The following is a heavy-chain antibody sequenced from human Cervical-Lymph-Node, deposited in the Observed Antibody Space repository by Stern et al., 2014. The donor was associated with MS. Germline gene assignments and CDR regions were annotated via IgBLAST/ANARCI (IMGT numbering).Heavy chain of an antibody. D-gene: IGHD6-13*01. CDR2: IWYDGSNP. CDR1: GFSFSRYA. Sequence: QVQLVESGGGVVQPGRSLRLSCAASGFSFSRYAMHWVCQAPGKGLEWVALIWYDGSNPYYADSVTGRFTISRDNFKNTLYLQMNSLRAEDTAVYYCASAYSSSHYYFDYWGQGTLVTVSS. CDR3: ASAYSSSHYYFDY. V-gene: IGHV3-33*01. J-gene: IGHJ4*02.